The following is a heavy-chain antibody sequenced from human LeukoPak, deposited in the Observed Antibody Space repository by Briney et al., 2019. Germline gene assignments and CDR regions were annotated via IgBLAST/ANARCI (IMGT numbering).Heavy chain of an antibody. CDR1: GGTFSSYA. CDR3: ARDSPYCSSTSCYNYGMDV. CDR2: IIPIFGTA. J-gene: IGHJ6*02. D-gene: IGHD2-2*02. Sequence: SVKVSCKASGGTFSSYAISWVRQAPRQGLEWMGGIIPIFGTANYAQKFQGRVTITADESTSTAYMELSSLRSEDTAVYYCARDSPYCSSTSCYNYGMDVWGQGTTVTVPS. V-gene: IGHV1-69*13.